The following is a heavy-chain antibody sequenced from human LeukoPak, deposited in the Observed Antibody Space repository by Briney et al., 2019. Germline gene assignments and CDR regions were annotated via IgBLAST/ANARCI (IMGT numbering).Heavy chain of an antibody. V-gene: IGHV3-43D*03. Sequence: GGSLRLSCAASGFTFDDYAMHWVRQAPGKGLEWVSLISWDGGSTYYADSVKGRFTISRDNSKNSLYLQMNSLRAEDTALYYCAKDMRGDYGDSPFDYWGQGTLVTVSS. CDR3: AKDMRGDYGDSPFDY. CDR1: GFTFDDYA. J-gene: IGHJ4*02. D-gene: IGHD4-17*01. CDR2: ISWDGGST.